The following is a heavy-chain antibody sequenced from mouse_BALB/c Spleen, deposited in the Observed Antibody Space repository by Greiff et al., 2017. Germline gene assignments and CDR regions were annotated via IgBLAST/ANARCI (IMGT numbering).Heavy chain of an antibody. CDR2: IDPFNGGT. CDR3: ARGYGSN. Sequence: EVQLQQSGPELMKPGASVKISCKASGYSFTSYYMHWVKQSHGKSLEWIGYIDPFNGGTSYNQKFKGKATLTVDKSSSTAYMHLSSLTSEDSAVYYCARGYGSNWGQGTTLTVSS. V-gene: IGHV1-28*01. J-gene: IGHJ2*01. D-gene: IGHD1-1*01. CDR1: GYSFTSYY.